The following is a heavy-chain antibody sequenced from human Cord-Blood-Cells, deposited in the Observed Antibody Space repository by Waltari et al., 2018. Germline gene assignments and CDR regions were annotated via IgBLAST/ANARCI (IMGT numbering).Heavy chain of an antibody. CDR3: ARDLGAGDYYGSGINY. J-gene: IGHJ4*02. V-gene: IGHV1-69*01. Sequence: QVQLVQSGAEVKKPGSSVKVSCKASVGTSSSYAISWVRPAPGQGLEWMGGIIPIFGTANYAQKFQGRVTITADESTSTAYMELSSLRSEDTAVYYCARDLGAGDYYGSGINYWGQGTLVTVSS. CDR2: IIPIFGTA. D-gene: IGHD3-10*01. CDR1: VGTSSSYA.